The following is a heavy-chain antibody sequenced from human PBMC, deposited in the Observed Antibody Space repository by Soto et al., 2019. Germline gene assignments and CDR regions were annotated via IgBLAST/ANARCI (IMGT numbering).Heavy chain of an antibody. V-gene: IGHV4-59*01. CDR3: ARGVGSSPPRY. CDR2: IYDSGSP. Sequence: SETLSLTCTISGGSISVYYWSWIRQPPGQALEWIGYIYDSGSPYYNPSLRSRFIISADTSKNQISLKLTSETAADTAVYYCARGVGSSPPRYWGRGTLVTVSS. CDR1: GGSISVYY. D-gene: IGHD1-26*01. J-gene: IGHJ4*02.